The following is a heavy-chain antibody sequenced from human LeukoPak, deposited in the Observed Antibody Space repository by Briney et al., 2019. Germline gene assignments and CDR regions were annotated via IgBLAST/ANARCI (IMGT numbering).Heavy chain of an antibody. Sequence: PGGSLRLSCAASGFTFSSYEMNWVRQAPGKGLEWVSYISSSGSTIYYADSVKGRFTISRDNAKNSLYLQMNSLRADDTAVYYCARGLDKYDYWSGYFLAYWGQGTLVTVSS. CDR3: ARGLDKYDYWSGYFLAY. CDR2: ISSSGSTI. CDR1: GFTFSSYE. D-gene: IGHD3-3*01. V-gene: IGHV3-48*03. J-gene: IGHJ4*02.